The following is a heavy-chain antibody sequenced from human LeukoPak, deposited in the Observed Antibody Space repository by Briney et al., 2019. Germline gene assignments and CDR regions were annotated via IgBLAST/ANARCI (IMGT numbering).Heavy chain of an antibody. V-gene: IGHV3-49*04. CDR1: RFTFSSYA. J-gene: IGHJ5*02. D-gene: IGHD2-2*01. Sequence: GGSLRLSCAASRFTFSSYAMSWVRQAPGKGLEWVGFIRSKAYGGTTEYAASVKGRFTISRDDSKSIAYLQMNSLKTEDTAVYYCTREGDCSSTSCYRAVNWFDPWGQGTLVTVSS. CDR3: TREGDCSSTSCYRAVNWFDP. CDR2: IRSKAYGGTT.